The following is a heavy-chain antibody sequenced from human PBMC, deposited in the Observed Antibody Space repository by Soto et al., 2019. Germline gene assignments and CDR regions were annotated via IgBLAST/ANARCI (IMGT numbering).Heavy chain of an antibody. CDR1: GYTFTSYG. CDR2: ISAYNGNT. D-gene: IGHD3-22*01. J-gene: IGHJ4*02. V-gene: IGHV1-18*01. CDR3: ARGNYYDSSGYYAASYYFDY. Sequence: ASVKVSCKASGYTFTSYGISWARQAPGQGLEWMGWISAYNGNTNYAQKLQGRVTMTTDTSTSTAYMELRSLRSDDTAVYYCARGNYYDSSGYYAASYYFDYWGQGTLVTVSS.